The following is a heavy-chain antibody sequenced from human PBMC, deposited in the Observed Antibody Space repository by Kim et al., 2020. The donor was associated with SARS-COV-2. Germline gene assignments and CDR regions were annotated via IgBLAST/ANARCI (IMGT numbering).Heavy chain of an antibody. CDR3: AKAGDQYGGYSYGLDY. V-gene: IGHV3-9*01. Sequence: GGSLRLSCAASGFTFDDYAMHWVRQAPGKGLEWVSGISWNSGSIGYADSVKGRFTISRDNAKNSLYLQVNSLRAEDTALYYCAKAGDQYGGYSYGLDYWGQGTLVTVSS. CDR1: GFTFDDYA. CDR2: ISWNSGSI. D-gene: IGHD5-18*01. J-gene: IGHJ4*02.